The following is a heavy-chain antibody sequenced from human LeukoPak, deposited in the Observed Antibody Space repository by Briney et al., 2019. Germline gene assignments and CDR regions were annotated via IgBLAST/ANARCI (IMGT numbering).Heavy chain of an antibody. CDR3: AKDYTPLHSGFDY. Sequence: GGSLRLSCAASGFTFSSYGMHWVRQAPGKGLEWVAVISYDGSNKYYADSVKGRFTISRDNSKNTLYLQMNSLRAEDTAVYYCAKDYTPLHSGFDYWGQGTLVTVSS. CDR2: ISYDGSNK. D-gene: IGHD1-26*01. V-gene: IGHV3-30*18. J-gene: IGHJ4*02. CDR1: GFTFSSYG.